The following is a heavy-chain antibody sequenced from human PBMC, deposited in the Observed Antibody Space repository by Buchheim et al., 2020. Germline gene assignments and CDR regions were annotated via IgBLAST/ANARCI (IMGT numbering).Heavy chain of an antibody. CDR1: GGSISSGSYY. V-gene: IGHV4-61*02. CDR2: IYTSGST. D-gene: IGHD3-22*01. CDR3: ARDPVNYYGMDV. Sequence: QVQLQELGPGLVKPSQTLSLTCTVSGGSISSGSYYWSWIRQPAGKGLEWIGRIYTSGSTNYNPSLKSRVTISVDTSKNQFSLKLSSVTAADTAVYYCARDPVNYYGMDVWGQGTT. J-gene: IGHJ6*02.